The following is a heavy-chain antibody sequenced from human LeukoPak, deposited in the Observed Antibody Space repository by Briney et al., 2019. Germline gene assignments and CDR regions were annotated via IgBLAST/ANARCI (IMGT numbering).Heavy chain of an antibody. D-gene: IGHD3-10*01. CDR3: AKRSLTMVRGVFDY. V-gene: IGHV3-30*18. J-gene: IGHJ4*02. CDR2: ISYDGINE. Sequence: PGGSLRLSCVASGFTFSAYGMHWVRQAPGRGLEWVAVISYDGINEHYSDSVKGRFTISRDISKSTMCLQMNSLRAEDTAVYYCAKRSLTMVRGVFDYWGQGALVAVSS. CDR1: GFTFSAYG.